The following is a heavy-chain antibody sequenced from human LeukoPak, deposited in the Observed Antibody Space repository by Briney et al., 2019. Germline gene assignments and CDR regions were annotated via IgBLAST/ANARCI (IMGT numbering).Heavy chain of an antibody. D-gene: IGHD4-17*01. CDR2: ISGSGDRT. V-gene: IGHV3-23*01. J-gene: IGHJ3*02. CDR1: GFTFSSYG. CDR3: AKGSPGYDYGDYEVFRI. Sequence: GTLRLSCAASGFTFSSYGMSWVRQAPGKGLEWVSTISGSGDRTYYADSVKGRFTISRDDSKNTLYLQMNSLRAEDTAVYYCAKGSPGYDYGDYEVFRIWGQGTMVTVSS.